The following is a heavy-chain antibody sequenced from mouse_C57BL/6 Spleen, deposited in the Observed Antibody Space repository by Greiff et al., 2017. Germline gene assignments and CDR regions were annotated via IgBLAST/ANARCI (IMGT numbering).Heavy chain of an antibody. Sequence: DVKLVESGGDLVKPGGSLKLSCAASGFTFSSYGMSWVRQTPDKRLEWVATISSGGSYTYYPDSVKGRFTISRDNAKNTLYLQMSSLKSEDTAMYYCARHDYYGSSRDRKRYFDVWGTGTTVTVSS. J-gene: IGHJ1*03. CDR1: GFTFSSYG. V-gene: IGHV5-6*02. CDR2: ISSGGSYT. CDR3: ARHDYYGSSRDRKRYFDV. D-gene: IGHD1-1*01.